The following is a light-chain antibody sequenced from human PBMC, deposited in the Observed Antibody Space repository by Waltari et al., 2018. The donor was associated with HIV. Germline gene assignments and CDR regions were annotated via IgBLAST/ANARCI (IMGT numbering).Light chain of an antibody. Sequence: QSVLTQPASVSGSPGQSITISCTGTTSDVGGYKYVSWYQQHPGKAPKLMLYEVSNRPSVVSIRFAGSKSGNTASLTISGLQTEDEADYYCSSYTTRNTRVFGTGTKVTVL. V-gene: IGLV2-14*01. CDR1: TSDVGGYKY. CDR2: EVS. J-gene: IGLJ1*01. CDR3: SSYTTRNTRV.